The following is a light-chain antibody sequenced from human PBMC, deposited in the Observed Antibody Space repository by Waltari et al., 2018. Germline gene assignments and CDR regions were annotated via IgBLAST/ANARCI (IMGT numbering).Light chain of an antibody. CDR1: SRDIGGYNY. V-gene: IGLV2-14*03. CDR2: DVS. J-gene: IGLJ2*01. CDR3: SSYIDSTTLEL. Sequence: QSALTQPASVSGSPGQSITISCPGTSRDIGGYNYVSWYQQVPGKAPRLICDDVSYRPSGVSSRFSGSKSGNTASLTISGLQAGDEADYFCSSYIDSTTLELFGGGTSLTVL.